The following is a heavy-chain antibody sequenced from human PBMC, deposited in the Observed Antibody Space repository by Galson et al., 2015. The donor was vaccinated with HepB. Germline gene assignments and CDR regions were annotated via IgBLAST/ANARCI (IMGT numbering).Heavy chain of an antibody. Sequence: LSLTCTVSGGSISSGGYYWSWIRQHPGKGLEWIGYIYYSGSTYYNPSLKSRVTISVDTSKNQFSLKLSSVTAADTAVYYCARATAYGVSGGDNYFDYWGQGTLVTVSS. CDR1: GGSISSGGYY. D-gene: IGHD4-17*01. J-gene: IGHJ4*02. CDR2: IYYSGST. CDR3: ARATAYGVSGGDNYFDY. V-gene: IGHV4-31*03.